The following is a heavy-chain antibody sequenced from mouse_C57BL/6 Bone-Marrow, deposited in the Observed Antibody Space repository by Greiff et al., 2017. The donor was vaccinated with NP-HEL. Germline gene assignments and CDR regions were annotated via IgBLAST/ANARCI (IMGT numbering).Heavy chain of an antibody. D-gene: IGHD3-2*02. Sequence: EVKLMESGGGLVQPGGSMKLSCAASGFTFSDAWMDWVRQSPEKGLEWVAEIRNKANNHASYYAESVKGRFTISRDDSKSSVYLQMNSLRAEDTGIYYCTRLGRQLRAMDYWGQGTSVTVSS. CDR1: GFTFSDAW. CDR3: TRLGRQLRAMDY. CDR2: IRNKANNHAS. V-gene: IGHV6-6*01. J-gene: IGHJ4*01.